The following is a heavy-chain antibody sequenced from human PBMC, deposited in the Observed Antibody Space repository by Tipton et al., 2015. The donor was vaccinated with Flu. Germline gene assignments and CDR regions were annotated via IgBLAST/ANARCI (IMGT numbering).Heavy chain of an antibody. CDR1: GYSISSGYY. J-gene: IGHJ4*02. CDR3: ARDLGGQSSGWKGPFDY. D-gene: IGHD6-19*01. CDR2: IYHSGST. V-gene: IGHV4-38-2*02. Sequence: TLSLTCTVSGYSISSGYYWGWIRQPPGKGLEWIGSIYHSGSTYYNPSLKSRVTISVDTSKNQFCLKLSSVTAADTAVYYCARDLGGQSSGWKGPFDYWGQGTLVTVSS.